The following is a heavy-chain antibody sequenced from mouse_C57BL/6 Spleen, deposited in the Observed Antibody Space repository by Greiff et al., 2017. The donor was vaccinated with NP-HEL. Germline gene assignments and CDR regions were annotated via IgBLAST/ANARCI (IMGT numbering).Heavy chain of an antibody. J-gene: IGHJ1*03. V-gene: IGHV8-12*01. Sequence: QVTLKVCGPGILQSSQTLSLTCSFSGFSLSTSGMGVSWIRQPSGKGLEWLAHIYWDDDKRYNPFLKSRLTTSKDTSRNQVFLKITSVDTADTATYYCARSWYYGSSFDWYFDVWGTGTTVTVSS. D-gene: IGHD1-1*01. CDR3: ARSWYYGSSFDWYFDV. CDR2: IYWDDDK. CDR1: GFSLSTSGMG.